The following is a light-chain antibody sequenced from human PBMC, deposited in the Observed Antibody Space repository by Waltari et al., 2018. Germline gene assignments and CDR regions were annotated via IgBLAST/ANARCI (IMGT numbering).Light chain of an antibody. CDR3: QQYNNWLT. CDR1: QSVSSN. CDR2: GAS. J-gene: IGKJ4*01. V-gene: IGKV3-15*01. Sequence: EIVMTQSPATLSVSPGERATLSCRASQSVSSNLAWYRPKPGQAPRLLIYGASTRATGIPARFSGSGSGTEFTLTISSLQSEDFAVYYCQQYNNWLTFGGGTKVEIK.